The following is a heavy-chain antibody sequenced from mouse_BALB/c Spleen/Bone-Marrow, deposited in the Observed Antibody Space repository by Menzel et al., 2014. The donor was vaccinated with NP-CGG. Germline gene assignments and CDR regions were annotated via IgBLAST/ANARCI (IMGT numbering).Heavy chain of an antibody. CDR3: TRGGNWEDFDY. V-gene: IGHV5-17*02. D-gene: IGHD4-1*01. CDR1: GFTFSSFG. J-gene: IGHJ2*01. CDR2: ISSGSSPI. Sequence: EVMLVESGGGLVQPGGSRKLSCAASGFTFSSFGMHWVRQAPERGLEWVAYISSGSSPIFYADTVQGRFTISRDNPKDTLFLQMTSLRSEDTAMYYCTRGGNWEDFDYWGQGTTPTVSS.